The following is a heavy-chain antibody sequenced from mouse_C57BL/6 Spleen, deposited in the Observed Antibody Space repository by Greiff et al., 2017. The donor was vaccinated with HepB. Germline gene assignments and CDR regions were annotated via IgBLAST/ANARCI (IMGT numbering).Heavy chain of an antibody. CDR3: ARDAGGYPDYYAMDY. CDR2: SRNKANDYTT. V-gene: IGHV7-1*01. Sequence: EVNVVESGGGLVQSGRSLRLSCAPSGFTFSDFYMEWVRQAPGKGLEWIAASRNKANDYTTEYSASVKGRFIVSRDTSQSILYLQMNALRAEDTAIYYCARDAGGYPDYYAMDYWGQGTSVTVSS. J-gene: IGHJ4*01. D-gene: IGHD2-2*01. CDR1: GFTFSDFY.